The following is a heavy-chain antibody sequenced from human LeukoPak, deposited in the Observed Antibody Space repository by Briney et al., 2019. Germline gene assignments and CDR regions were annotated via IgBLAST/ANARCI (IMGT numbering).Heavy chain of an antibody. V-gene: IGHV1-69*05. CDR1: GGTFSSYA. CDR2: IIPIFGTA. CDR3: ARGYEDQLLILDY. Sequence: SVKVSCKASGGTFSSYAISWVRQAPGQGLEWMGGIIPIFGTANYAQKFQGRVTITTDESTSTAYMELSSLRSEDTAVYYCARGYEDQLLILDYSGQGTLVTVSS. J-gene: IGHJ4*02. D-gene: IGHD2-2*01.